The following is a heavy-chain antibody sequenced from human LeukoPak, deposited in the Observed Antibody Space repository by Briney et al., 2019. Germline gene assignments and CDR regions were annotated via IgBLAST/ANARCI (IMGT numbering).Heavy chain of an antibody. CDR3: ARDLVLSPQTYYYDSSGYYADY. D-gene: IGHD3-22*01. V-gene: IGHV1-2*06. CDR2: INPNSGGT. Sequence: ASVKVSCKASGYTFTGYYMHWVRQAPGQGLEWMGRINPNSGGTNYAQKFQGRVTMTRDTSISTAYMELSRLRSDDTAVYYCARDLVLSPQTYYYDSSGYYADYWGQGTLVTVSS. CDR1: GYTFTGYY. J-gene: IGHJ4*02.